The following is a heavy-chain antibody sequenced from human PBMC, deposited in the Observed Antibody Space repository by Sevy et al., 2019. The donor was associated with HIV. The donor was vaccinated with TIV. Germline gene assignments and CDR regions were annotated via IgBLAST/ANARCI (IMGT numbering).Heavy chain of an antibody. V-gene: IGHV4-59*01. J-gene: IGHJ3*02. CDR2: IYYSGST. D-gene: IGHD1-26*01. CDR1: GGSISSYY. Sequence: SETLSLTCTVSGGSISSYYWSWIRQPPGKGLEWIGYIYYSGSTNYNPSLKSRVTISVDTSKNQFSLKLSAVTAADTAVYYCAGDGGSRIVGAPDAFDIWGQGTMVTGSS. CDR3: AGDGGSRIVGAPDAFDI.